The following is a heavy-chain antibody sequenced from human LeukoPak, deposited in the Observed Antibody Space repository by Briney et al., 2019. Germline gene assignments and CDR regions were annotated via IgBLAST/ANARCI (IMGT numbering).Heavy chain of an antibody. D-gene: IGHD2-2*02. CDR1: GYTFTSYD. CDR3: ARGLAPDCSSTSCYRYAFDI. Sequence: ASVKVSCKASGYTFTSYDIHWVRPATGQGLGWMGWMNHNSGNTRYEQKFQVRVTMTRNTSISTAYMELSSLRSEDTAVYYCARGLAPDCSSTSCYRYAFDIWGQGTMVTVSS. J-gene: IGHJ3*02. V-gene: IGHV1-8*01. CDR2: MNHNSGNT.